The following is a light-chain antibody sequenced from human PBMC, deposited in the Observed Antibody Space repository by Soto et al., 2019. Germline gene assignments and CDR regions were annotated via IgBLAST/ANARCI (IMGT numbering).Light chain of an antibody. J-gene: IGKJ5*01. CDR2: GAS. CDR3: LQHHTYPIT. V-gene: IGKV1-17*01. Sequence: DIPLTQSPSSLTASVGDRVTITCRASQGIGSDLGWYQQKPGQAPKRLIYGASNLRSGVPSRFSGSGSGTEFTFTIRSLQPEDFATYYCLQHHTYPITFGQGTRLEIK. CDR1: QGIGSD.